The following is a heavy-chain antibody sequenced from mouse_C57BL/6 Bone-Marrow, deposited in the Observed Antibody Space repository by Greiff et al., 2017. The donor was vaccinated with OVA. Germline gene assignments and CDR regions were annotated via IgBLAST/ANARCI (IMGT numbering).Heavy chain of an antibody. CDR1: GYTFTDYN. Sequence: VQLQQSGPELVKPGASVKIPCKASGYTFTDYNMDWVKQSHGKSLEWIGDINPNNGGTIYNQKFKGKATLTVDKSSSTAYMERRSLTSEDTAVYYCARAYGSTLYYFDYWGQGTTLTVSS. CDR3: ARAYGSTLYYFDY. CDR2: INPNNGGT. D-gene: IGHD1-1*01. V-gene: IGHV1-18*01. J-gene: IGHJ2*01.